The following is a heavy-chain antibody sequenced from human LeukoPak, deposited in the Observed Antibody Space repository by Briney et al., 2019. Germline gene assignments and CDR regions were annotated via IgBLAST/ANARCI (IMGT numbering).Heavy chain of an antibody. Sequence: GRSLRLSCAASGFTFSSYGMHWVRQAPGKGLEWVAVISYDGSNEYYADSVKGRFTISRDNSKNTLYLQMNSLRAEDTVVYFCAKDRSSGWSYYYGMDVWGQGTTVAVSS. V-gene: IGHV3-30*18. J-gene: IGHJ6*02. D-gene: IGHD6-19*01. CDR2: ISYDGSNE. CDR3: AKDRSSGWSYYYGMDV. CDR1: GFTFSSYG.